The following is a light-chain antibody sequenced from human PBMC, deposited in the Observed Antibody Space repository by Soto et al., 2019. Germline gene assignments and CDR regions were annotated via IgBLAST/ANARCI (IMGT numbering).Light chain of an antibody. CDR1: QSVSSSY. J-gene: IGKJ2*03. Sequence: EIVGTQSPGTLSLSPGERATLSCRASQSVSSSYLAWYQQKPGQAPRLLIYGASSRSTGIPDRFSGSGSGTDFTLTISRLEPEDVAVYYCQQYGSSPLYGFGQGTKLEIK. V-gene: IGKV3-20*01. CDR3: QQYGSSPLYG. CDR2: GAS.